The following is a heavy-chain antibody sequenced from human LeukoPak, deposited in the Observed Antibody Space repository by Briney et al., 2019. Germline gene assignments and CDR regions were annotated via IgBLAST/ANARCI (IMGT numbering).Heavy chain of an antibody. Sequence: GGSLRLSCAASGFTFSSYAMSWVRQAPGKGLEWVSVISGSGGRASYADSVKGRFTISRDNSKNTLYLQMNSLRAEDTAVYYCAKGSRSIAVDNLCDYWGQGSLVTVSS. CDR2: ISGSGGRA. CDR1: GFTFSSYA. D-gene: IGHD6-19*01. J-gene: IGHJ4*02. V-gene: IGHV3-23*01. CDR3: AKGSRSIAVDNLCDY.